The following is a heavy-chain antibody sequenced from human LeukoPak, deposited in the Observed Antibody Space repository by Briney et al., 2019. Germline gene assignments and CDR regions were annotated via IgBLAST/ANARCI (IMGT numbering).Heavy chain of an antibody. CDR3: AREVYPHMYYFDY. D-gene: IGHD1-20*01. J-gene: IGHJ4*02. Sequence: GRSLRLSCAASGFTFSSYAMHWVRQAPGKGLEWVAVISYDGSNKYYADSVKGRFTISGDNSKNTLYLQMNSLRAEDTAVYYCAREVYPHMYYFDYWGQGTLVTVSS. CDR2: ISYDGSNK. V-gene: IGHV3-30-3*01. CDR1: GFTFSSYA.